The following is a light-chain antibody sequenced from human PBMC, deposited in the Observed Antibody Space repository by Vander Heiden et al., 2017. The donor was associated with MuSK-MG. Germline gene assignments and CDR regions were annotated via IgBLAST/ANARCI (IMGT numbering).Light chain of an antibody. Sequence: DIVMTQSPDSLAVSLGERATINCKSNQSLFSSSNRRTYLVWYQQKPGQPPTVLFYRGSKRESGVPDRFSVSGSGTDFTRAGSGLQAEDVATYYCQQYHSTPYTFGQGTKLEI. CDR1: QSLFSSSNRRTY. J-gene: IGKJ2*01. V-gene: IGKV4-1*01. CDR2: RGS. CDR3: QQYHSTPYT.